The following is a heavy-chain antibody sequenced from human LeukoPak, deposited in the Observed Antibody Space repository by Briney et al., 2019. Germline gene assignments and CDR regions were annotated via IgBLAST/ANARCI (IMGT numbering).Heavy chain of an antibody. CDR3: ARASSGWTYYFDY. CDR1: GFTFSSYW. J-gene: IGHJ4*02. CDR2: IKQDGSEK. D-gene: IGHD6-19*01. V-gene: IGHV3-7*01. Sequence: GGSLRLSCAASGFTFSSYWMSWVRQAPGKGLEWVANIKQDGSEKYYVDSVKGRFTISRDNAKNSLYLQMNSLRAEDTAVYYCARASSGWTYYFDYWGQGTLVTVSP.